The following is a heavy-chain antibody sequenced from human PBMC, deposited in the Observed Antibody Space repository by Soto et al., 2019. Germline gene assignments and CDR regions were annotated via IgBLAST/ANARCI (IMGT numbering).Heavy chain of an antibody. CDR3: TREGSAPYYYYGMDA. J-gene: IGHJ6*04. Sequence: ASVKVSCQASGYTFTTYGISWVRQAPGQGLEWLGWINTHNGNTNYAQNLQGRVIMTADTSTSTAYMELRSLRSDDTAIFYCTREGSAPYYYYGMDAWGKGTRVTVSS. V-gene: IGHV1-18*01. CDR1: GYTFTTYG. D-gene: IGHD3-10*01. CDR2: INTHNGNT.